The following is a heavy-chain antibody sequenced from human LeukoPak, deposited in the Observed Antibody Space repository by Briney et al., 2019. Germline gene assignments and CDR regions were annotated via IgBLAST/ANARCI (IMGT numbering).Heavy chain of an antibody. CDR3: ARERAAGQWLVGDFDY. J-gene: IGHJ4*02. V-gene: IGHV1-69*13. CDR1: GYTFTSYG. D-gene: IGHD6-19*01. Sequence: ASVKVSCKASGYTFTSYGISWVRQAPGQGLEWMGGIIPIFGTANYAQKFQGRVTITADESTSTAYMELSSLRSEDTAVYYCARERAAGQWLVGDFDYWGQGTLVTVSS. CDR2: IIPIFGTA.